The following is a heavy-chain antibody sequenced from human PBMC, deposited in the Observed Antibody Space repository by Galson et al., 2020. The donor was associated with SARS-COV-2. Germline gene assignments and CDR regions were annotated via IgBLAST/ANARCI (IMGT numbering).Heavy chain of an antibody. J-gene: IGHJ4*02. V-gene: IGHV3-30*04. CDR2: ISYDGSNK. CDR1: GFTFSSYA. Sequence: GGSLRLSCAASGFTFSSYAMHWVRQAPGKGLEWVAVISYDGSNKYYADSVKGRFTISRDNSKNTLYLQMNSLRAEDTAVYYCARERSYWDPFDYWGQGTLVTVSS. CDR3: ARERSYWDPFDY. D-gene: IGHD1-26*01.